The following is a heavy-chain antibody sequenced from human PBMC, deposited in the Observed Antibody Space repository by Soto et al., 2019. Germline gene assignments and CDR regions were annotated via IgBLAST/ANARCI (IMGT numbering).Heavy chain of an antibody. CDR1: GFTFSSYA. V-gene: IGHV3-30-3*01. Sequence: GGSLRLSCAASGFTFSSYAMHWVRQAPGKGLEWVAVISYDGSNKYYADSVKGRFTISRDNSKNTLYLQMNSLRAEDTAVYYCARDTEGSSWSYYYYYGMDVWGQGTTVTVSS. D-gene: IGHD6-13*01. CDR2: ISYDGSNK. J-gene: IGHJ6*02. CDR3: ARDTEGSSWSYYYYYGMDV.